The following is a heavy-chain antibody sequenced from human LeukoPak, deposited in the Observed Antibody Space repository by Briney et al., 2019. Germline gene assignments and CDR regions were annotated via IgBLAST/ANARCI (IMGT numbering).Heavy chain of an antibody. V-gene: IGHV4-39*07. CDR1: GGSISSSSYY. Sequence: SETLSLTCTVSGGSISSSSYYWGWIRQPPGKGLEWIGSIYYSGSTYYNPSLKGRVTISVDTSKNQFSLKLSSVTAADTAVYYCARVGSPYYWGQGTLVTVSS. CDR2: IYYSGST. J-gene: IGHJ4*02. CDR3: ARVGSPYY.